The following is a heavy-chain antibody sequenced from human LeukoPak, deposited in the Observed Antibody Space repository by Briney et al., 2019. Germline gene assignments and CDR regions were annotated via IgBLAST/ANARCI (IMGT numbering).Heavy chain of an antibody. CDR1: GFTFSSYG. CDR2: IRYDGSNK. V-gene: IGHV3-30*02. Sequence: HPGGSLRLSCAASGFTFSSYGMHWVRQAPGKGLEWVAFIRYDGSNKYYADSVKGRFTISRDNSKNTLYLQMNSLRAEDTAVYYCAKEVLDVVVTALSYFDYWGQGTLVTVSS. D-gene: IGHD2-21*02. CDR3: AKEVLDVVVTALSYFDY. J-gene: IGHJ4*02.